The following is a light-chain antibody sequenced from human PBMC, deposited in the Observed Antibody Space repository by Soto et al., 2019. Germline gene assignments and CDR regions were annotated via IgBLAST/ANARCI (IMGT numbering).Light chain of an antibody. CDR1: SSDVGRYNL. Sequence: QSVLTQPASVSGSPGQSITISCPGNSSDVGRYNLVSWYQQHPGKAPKLMISEDYKRPSGVSTRFSGSKSGNTASLTISGLQAEDEADYYCCSFAGSGIFGVFGTGTKVTVL. CDR3: CSFAGSGIFGV. V-gene: IGLV2-23*02. J-gene: IGLJ1*01. CDR2: EDY.